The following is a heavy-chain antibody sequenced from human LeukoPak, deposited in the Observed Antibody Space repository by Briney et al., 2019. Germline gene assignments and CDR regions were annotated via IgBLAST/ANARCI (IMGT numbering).Heavy chain of an antibody. J-gene: IGHJ4*02. D-gene: IGHD3-10*01. V-gene: IGHV3-23*01. Sequence: GGSLRLSCAASGFTFSSYAMSWVRQAPGKGLEWVSAICGSGGSTYYADSVKGRFTISRDNSKNTLYLQMNSLRAEDTAVYYCAKSRERLLWFGELLSDFDYWGQGTLVTVSS. CDR1: GFTFSSYA. CDR3: AKSRERLLWFGELLSDFDY. CDR2: ICGSGGST.